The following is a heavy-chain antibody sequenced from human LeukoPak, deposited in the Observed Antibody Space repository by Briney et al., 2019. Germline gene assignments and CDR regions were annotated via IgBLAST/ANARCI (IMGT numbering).Heavy chain of an antibody. D-gene: IGHD3-10*01. CDR1: GGSFSGYY. V-gene: IGHV4-34*01. CDR3: ARGKSTPATRYYYGSGSSVDY. CDR2: INHSGST. J-gene: IGHJ4*02. Sequence: PSETLSLTCAVYGGSFSGYYWSWIRQPPGKGLEWIGEINHSGSTNYNPSLKSRVTISVDTPKNQFSLKLSSVTAADTAVYYCARGKSTPATRYYYGSGSSVDYWGQGTLVTVSS.